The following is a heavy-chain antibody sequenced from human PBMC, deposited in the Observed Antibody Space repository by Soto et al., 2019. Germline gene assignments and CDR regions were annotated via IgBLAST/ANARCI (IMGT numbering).Heavy chain of an antibody. D-gene: IGHD4-17*01. CDR1: SGSISSSNW. J-gene: IGHJ6*03. Sequence: SETLSLTCAVSSGSISSSNWWSWVRQPPGKGLEWIGEIYHSGSTNYNPSLKSRVTISVDKSKNQFSLKLSSVTAADTAVYYCARGADYGVYYYYMDVWGKGTTVTVSS. CDR2: IYHSGST. V-gene: IGHV4-4*02. CDR3: ARGADYGVYYYYMDV.